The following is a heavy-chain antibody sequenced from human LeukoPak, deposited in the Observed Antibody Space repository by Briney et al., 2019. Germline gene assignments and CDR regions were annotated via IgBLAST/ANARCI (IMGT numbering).Heavy chain of an antibody. CDR3: ARGRPIFGVVITPPGMDV. D-gene: IGHD3-3*01. Sequence: GGSLRLSCAASGFTLSSSYMSWVRQAPGKGLDWVSVIYSGGSTYYADSVKGRFTISRDNAKNTLYLQMNSLRAEDTAVYYCARGRPIFGVVITPPGMDVWGQGTTVTVSS. CDR2: IYSGGST. J-gene: IGHJ6*02. CDR1: GFTLSSSY. V-gene: IGHV3-53*01.